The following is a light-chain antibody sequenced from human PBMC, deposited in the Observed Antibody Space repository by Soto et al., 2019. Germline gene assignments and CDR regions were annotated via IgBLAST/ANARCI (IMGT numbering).Light chain of an antibody. CDR1: GSNIASND. V-gene: IGLV1-44*01. J-gene: IGLJ3*02. Sequence: QSVVTQPPSASGTPGQRVTISCSGSGSNIASNDVNWYQQLPGTAPKLLIYSYNQRPSGVPDRFSGSKSGTSASLAISGLQSEDEADYYCATWDDSLNGWVFGGGTKVTVL. CDR3: ATWDDSLNGWV. CDR2: SYN.